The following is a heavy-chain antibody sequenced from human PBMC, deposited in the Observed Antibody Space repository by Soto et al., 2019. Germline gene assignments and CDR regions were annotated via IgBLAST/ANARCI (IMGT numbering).Heavy chain of an antibody. V-gene: IGHV3-15*01. J-gene: IGHJ4*02. Sequence: EVQLVESGGGLVKPGGSLRLSCAASGFTFSNAWMSWVRQAPGKGLEWVGRIKSKTDGGTTDYAAPVKGRFTISRDDSKNTLYLQMNSLKTEDTAVYYCTTDPLGYCSGGSCYEVDYFDYWGQGTLVTVSS. CDR3: TTDPLGYCSGGSCYEVDYFDY. CDR1: GFTFSNAW. CDR2: IKSKTDGGTT. D-gene: IGHD2-15*01.